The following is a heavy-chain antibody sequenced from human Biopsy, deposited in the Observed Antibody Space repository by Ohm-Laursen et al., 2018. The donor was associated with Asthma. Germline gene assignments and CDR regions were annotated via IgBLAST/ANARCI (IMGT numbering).Heavy chain of an antibody. CDR2: VSHTGST. V-gene: IGHV4-59*01. Sequence: GTLSLTCTVSGGSINNFYWSWIRLPPGKGLEYIGDVSHTGSTNYNPSLKSRVTMSLDTSKNQFSLRLTSVTPADTAVYYCARLADCSGGACYSYGWFDPWGQGTRVTVSS. D-gene: IGHD2-15*01. CDR1: GGSINNFY. CDR3: ARLADCSGGACYSYGWFDP. J-gene: IGHJ5*02.